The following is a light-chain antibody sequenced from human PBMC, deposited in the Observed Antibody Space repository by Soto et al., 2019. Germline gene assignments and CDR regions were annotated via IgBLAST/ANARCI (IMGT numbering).Light chain of an antibody. CDR2: KAS. Sequence: DIQMTQSPSILSASVGDGVTIACRASQSVTLWLTWYQQKPGKAPKLLLYKASTLESGVTSRFSGNGSATDFTLTISSLQPDDIGTYYCQQYNSYPYTFGQGTKLEIK. J-gene: IGKJ2*01. CDR1: QSVTLW. V-gene: IGKV1-5*03. CDR3: QQYNSYPYT.